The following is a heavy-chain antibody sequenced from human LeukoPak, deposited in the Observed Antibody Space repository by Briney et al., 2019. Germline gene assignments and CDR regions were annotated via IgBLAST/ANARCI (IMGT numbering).Heavy chain of an antibody. D-gene: IGHD2-2*01. CDR2: ISSSGSTI. CDR1: GFTFSDYY. V-gene: IGHV3-11*04. CDR3: ARDSDVVPAYYFDY. J-gene: IGHJ4*02. Sequence: KPGGSLRLSCAASGFTFSDYYMSWIRQAPGKGLEWVSYISSSGSTIYYADSVKGRFTISRDNAKNSLYLQMNSLRAEDTAVYYCARDSDVVPAYYFDYWGQGTLVTASS.